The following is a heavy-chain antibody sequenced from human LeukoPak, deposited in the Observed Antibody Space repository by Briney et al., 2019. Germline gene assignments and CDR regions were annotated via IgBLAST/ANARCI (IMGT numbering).Heavy chain of an antibody. CDR3: AKDPTLYSSSWDYFEY. Sequence: PGGSLRLSCAASGFTFSSYGMHWVRQAPGKGLEWVAVISYDGSNKYYADSVKGRFAISRDNSKNTLYLQINSLRAEDTAVYYCAKDPTLYSSSWDYFEYWGQGALVTVSS. D-gene: IGHD6-13*01. J-gene: IGHJ4*02. CDR2: ISYDGSNK. V-gene: IGHV3-30*18. CDR1: GFTFSSYG.